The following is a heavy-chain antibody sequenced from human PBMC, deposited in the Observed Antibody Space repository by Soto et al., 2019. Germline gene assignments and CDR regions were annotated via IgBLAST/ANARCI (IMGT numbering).Heavy chain of an antibody. J-gene: IGHJ6*02. CDR1: GYTLTGLF. CDR3: ATVRRWLVEGDYYYYGMDV. D-gene: IGHD6-19*01. V-gene: IGHV1-24*01. Sequence: GSPMKGSCKGSGYTLTGLFMDWVGQGPGKGLGWMGGFDPEDGETIYTQKSQGRVTMTEDTSTDTAYMELSSLRSEDTAVYYCATVRRWLVEGDYYYYGMDVWGQGTTVTVSS. CDR2: FDPEDGET.